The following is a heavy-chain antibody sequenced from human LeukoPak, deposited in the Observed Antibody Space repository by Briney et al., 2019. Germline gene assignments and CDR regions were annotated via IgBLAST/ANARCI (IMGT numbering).Heavy chain of an antibody. CDR1: GFTFNKSW. CDR3: AKWGSTWGFDN. V-gene: IGHV3-7*01. CDR2: INADGRAE. D-gene: IGHD7-27*01. Sequence: GGSLRLPCAASGFTFNKSWMTWVRQTPGKGLEWVANINADGRAEYYVDSVKGRSAISRDNAKSSVFLQMNNLRAEDTAVYYCAKWGSTWGFDNWGQGTLVTVSS. J-gene: IGHJ4*02.